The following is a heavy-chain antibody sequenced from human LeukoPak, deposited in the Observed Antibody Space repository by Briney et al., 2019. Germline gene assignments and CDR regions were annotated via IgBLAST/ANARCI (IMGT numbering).Heavy chain of an antibody. V-gene: IGHV3-48*01. CDR2: ISSSSSFI. CDR3: ARDESTEPTYYYFYMDV. D-gene: IGHD1-14*01. CDR1: GFTFSSYA. Sequence: GGSLRLSCAASGFTFSSYAMSWVRQAPGKGLEWVSYISSSSSFIYYADSVKGRFTISRDNAKNSLYLQMNSLRAEDTAVYYCARDESTEPTYYYFYMDVWGKGATVTVSS. J-gene: IGHJ6*03.